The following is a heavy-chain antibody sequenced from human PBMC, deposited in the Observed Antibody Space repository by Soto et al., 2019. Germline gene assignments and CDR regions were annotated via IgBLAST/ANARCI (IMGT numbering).Heavy chain of an antibody. D-gene: IGHD2-2*01. Sequence: QVQLVQSGAEVKKPGASVKVSCKASGYTFTSYGISWVRQAPGQGLEWMGWISAYNGNTDYPQKLQGRVTMTTDTSTSTAYMELRSLRSDETAVYYRAREGSCISTSCYASALDYWGQGTLVTVSS. J-gene: IGHJ4*02. CDR2: ISAYNGNT. CDR3: AREGSCISTSCYASALDY. V-gene: IGHV1-18*01. CDR1: GYTFTSYG.